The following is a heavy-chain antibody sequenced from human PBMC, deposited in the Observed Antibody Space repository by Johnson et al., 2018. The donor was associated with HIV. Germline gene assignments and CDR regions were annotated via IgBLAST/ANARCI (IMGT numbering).Heavy chain of an antibody. Sequence: VQLVESGGGLVQPGRSLRLSCAASGFTFDDYAMHWVRQAPGKGLEWVSGISWNSGSIGYADSVKGRFTISRDNAKNSLYLQMNSLRAEDTAVYYCARGIAAAPLWAFDIWGQGTMVTVSS. CDR3: ARGIAAAPLWAFDI. CDR2: ISWNSGSI. CDR1: GFTFDDYA. V-gene: IGHV3-9*01. J-gene: IGHJ3*02. D-gene: IGHD6-13*01.